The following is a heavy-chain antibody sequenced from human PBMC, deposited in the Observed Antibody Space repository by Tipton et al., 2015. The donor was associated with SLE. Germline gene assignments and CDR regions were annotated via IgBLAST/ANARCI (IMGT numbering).Heavy chain of an antibody. J-gene: IGHJ4*02. Sequence: TLSLTCTVSGASVSNYYWSWIRQPAGKGLEWIGRIYISGSGSINYNPSLKSRVTMSVDTPKSQFSLKLTSVTAADTAVYYCAKGSGWYKDWGQGMLVTVSS. D-gene: IGHD6-19*01. CDR1: GASVSNYY. CDR3: AKGSGWYKD. CDR2: IYISGSGSI. V-gene: IGHV4-4*07.